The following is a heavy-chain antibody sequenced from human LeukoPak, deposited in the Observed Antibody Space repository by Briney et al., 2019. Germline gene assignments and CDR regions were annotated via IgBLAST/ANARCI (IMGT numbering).Heavy chain of an antibody. V-gene: IGHV3-53*01. Sequence: GGSLRLSCTVSGFTVSDNSMSWVRQAPGKGLEWVSFIYYDDRTHYSDSVKGRLTISRDNAKNSLYLQMNSLRVEDTAVYYCARCGRITTLGVAGRTGFDPWGQGTLVTVSS. D-gene: IGHD3-3*01. CDR1: GFTVSDNS. CDR3: ARCGRITTLGVAGRTGFDP. J-gene: IGHJ5*02. CDR2: IYYDDRT.